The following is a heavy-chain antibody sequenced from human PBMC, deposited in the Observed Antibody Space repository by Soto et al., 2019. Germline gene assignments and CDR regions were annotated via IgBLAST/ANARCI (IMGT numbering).Heavy chain of an antibody. D-gene: IGHD2-2*01. CDR3: ARLGGYCSTTSCYGFYGMDV. CDR2: FLYSENT. CDR1: GGSISSGPYS. V-gene: IGHV4-39*01. Sequence: QLQLQESGPGLVKPSETLSLTCTVSGGSISSGPYSWGWIRQPPGAGLEWIGTFLYSENTYYNPSLESRVTISVDTSKNQFSLKVTSVTVADTAIYYCARLGGYCSTTSCYGFYGMDVWGQGTTVIVSS. J-gene: IGHJ6*02.